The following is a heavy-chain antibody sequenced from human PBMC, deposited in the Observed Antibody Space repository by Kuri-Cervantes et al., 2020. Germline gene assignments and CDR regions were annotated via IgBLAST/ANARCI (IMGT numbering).Heavy chain of an antibody. V-gene: IGHV4-38-2*01. Sequence: SETLSLTCAVSGYSITDGYYWAWIRQPPGKNLEWIGSVSHSGIPYYKSSLQSRVTISADMSKNQFFLTLSSVTAADTAVYYCARALIVDTTLYYFVSWGQGTQVTVSS. CDR1: GYSITDGYY. J-gene: IGHJ4*02. CDR2: VSHSGIP. CDR3: ARALIVDTTLYYFVS. D-gene: IGHD5-12*01.